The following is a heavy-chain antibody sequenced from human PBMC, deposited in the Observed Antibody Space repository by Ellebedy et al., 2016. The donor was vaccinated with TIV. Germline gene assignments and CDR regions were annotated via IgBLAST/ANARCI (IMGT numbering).Heavy chain of an antibody. V-gene: IGHV3-11*01. CDR3: AREADSDALDI. Sequence: GESLKISCAASGFTFSDYYMSWIRQAPGKGLEWVSYISNSGTTISYADSVKGRFTISRDNAKNSLYLQMNSLRAEDTAVYYCAREADSDALDIWGQGTMVIVSS. J-gene: IGHJ3*02. D-gene: IGHD2-15*01. CDR1: GFTFSDYY. CDR2: ISNSGTTI.